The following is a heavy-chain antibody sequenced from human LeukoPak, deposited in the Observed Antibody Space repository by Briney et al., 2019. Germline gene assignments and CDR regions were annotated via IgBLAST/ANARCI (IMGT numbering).Heavy chain of an antibody. CDR3: ASHIAAMFDY. D-gene: IGHD2-2*01. J-gene: IGHJ4*02. CDR2: IYDSRST. Sequence: SQTLSLTCTVSGGSISSGGYYWSWIRPHPGKGLEWIVYIYDSRSTYYNPSLKSPVTISVDTSKNQFSLKLSSVTAADTAVYYCASHIAAMFDYWGQGTLVTVSP. V-gene: IGHV4-31*01. CDR1: GGSISSGGYY.